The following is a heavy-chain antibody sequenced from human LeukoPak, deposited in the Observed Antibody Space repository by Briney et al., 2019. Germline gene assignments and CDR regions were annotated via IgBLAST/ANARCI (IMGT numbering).Heavy chain of an antibody. D-gene: IGHD6-13*01. Sequence: ASVKVSCKASGGTFSSYAISWVRQAPGQGLEWTGGIIPIFGTANYAQKFQGRVTITADDSTSTAYMELSSLRSEDTAVYYCAREREGIAAAYWGQGTLVTVSS. CDR3: AREREGIAAAY. V-gene: IGHV1-69*13. CDR2: IIPIFGTA. CDR1: GGTFSSYA. J-gene: IGHJ4*02.